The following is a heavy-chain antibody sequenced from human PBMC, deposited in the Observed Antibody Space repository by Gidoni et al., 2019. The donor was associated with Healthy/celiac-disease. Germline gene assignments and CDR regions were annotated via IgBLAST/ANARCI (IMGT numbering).Heavy chain of an antibody. CDR2: ISYDGSNK. CDR3: AREINCGGDCYPFDY. V-gene: IGHV3-30-3*01. CDR1: GFTFRSYA. Sequence: QVQLVESGGGVVQPGRSLRLSCAASGFTFRSYAMHWVRQAPGKGLEWVAVISYDGSNKDYADSVKGRFTISRDNSKNTLYLQMNSLRAEDTALYYCAREINCGGDCYPFDYWGQGTLVTVSS. J-gene: IGHJ4*02. D-gene: IGHD2-21*02.